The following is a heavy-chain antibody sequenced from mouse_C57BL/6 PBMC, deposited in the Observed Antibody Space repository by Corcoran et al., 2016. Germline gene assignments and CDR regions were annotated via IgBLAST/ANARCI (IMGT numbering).Heavy chain of an antibody. J-gene: IGHJ4*01. CDR2: INPYNGGT. CDR3: LDSSGYRGAMDY. V-gene: IGHV1-19*01. CDR1: GYTFTDYY. Sequence: EVQLQQSGPVLVKPGASVKMSCKASGYTFTDYYMNWVKQSHGKSLEWIGVINPYNGGTSYNQKFKGKATLTVDKSSSTAYMELNSLTSDDSAVYYCLDSSGYRGAMDYWGQGTSVTVSS. D-gene: IGHD3-2*02.